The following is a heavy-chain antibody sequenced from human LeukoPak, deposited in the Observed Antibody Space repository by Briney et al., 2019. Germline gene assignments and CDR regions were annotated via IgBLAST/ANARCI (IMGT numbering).Heavy chain of an antibody. V-gene: IGHV3-7*01. J-gene: IGHJ4*02. D-gene: IGHD4-17*01. CDR1: GFTFSSYW. Sequence: GGSLRLSCAASGFTFSSYWMSWVRQAPGKGLEWVANIKQDGSEKYYVDSVKGRFTISGDNAKNSLYLQMNSLRAEDTAVYYCARVGTTVTKEDYFDYWGQGTLVTVSS. CDR3: ARVGTTVTKEDYFDY. CDR2: IKQDGSEK.